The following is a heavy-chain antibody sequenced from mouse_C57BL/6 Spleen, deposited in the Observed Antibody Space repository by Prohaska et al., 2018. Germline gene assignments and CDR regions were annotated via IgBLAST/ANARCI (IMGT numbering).Heavy chain of an antibody. CDR3: TTGYK. V-gene: IGHV14-4*01. CDR2: IDPENGDT. CDR1: GFNIKDDY. J-gene: IGHJ3*01. Sequence: TASGFNIKDDYMHWVKQRPEQGLEWIGWIDPENGDTEYASKFQGKATITADTSSNTAYLQLSSLTYEDTAVYYCTTGYKWGQGTLVTVSA. D-gene: IGHD1-3*01.